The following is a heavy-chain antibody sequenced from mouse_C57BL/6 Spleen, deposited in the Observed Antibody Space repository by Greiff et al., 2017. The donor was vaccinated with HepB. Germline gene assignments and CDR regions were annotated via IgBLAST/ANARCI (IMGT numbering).Heavy chain of an antibody. CDR1: GYAFSSSW. Sequence: QVQLQQSGPELVKPGASVKISCKASGYAFSSSWMNWVKQRPGKGLEWIGRIYPGDGDTNYNGKFKGKATLTADKSSSTAYMQLSSLTSEDSAVYFCLYGYEGAGLAYWGQGTLVTVSA. J-gene: IGHJ3*01. CDR2: IYPGDGDT. D-gene: IGHD2-2*01. V-gene: IGHV1-82*01. CDR3: LYGYEGAGLAY.